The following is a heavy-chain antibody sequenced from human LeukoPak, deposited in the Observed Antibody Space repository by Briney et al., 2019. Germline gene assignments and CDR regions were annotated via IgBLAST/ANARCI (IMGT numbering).Heavy chain of an antibody. CDR3: ARDRGGRLFDY. J-gene: IGHJ4*02. CDR2: ISSSSSYT. CDR1: GFTFSDYY. V-gene: IGHV3-11*05. Sequence: GGSLRLSCAASGFTFSDYYMSWIRQAPGKGLEWVSYISSSSSYTDYADSVKGRFTISRDSAKNSLYLQMNSLRAEDTAVYYCARDRGGRLFDYWGQGTLVTVSS.